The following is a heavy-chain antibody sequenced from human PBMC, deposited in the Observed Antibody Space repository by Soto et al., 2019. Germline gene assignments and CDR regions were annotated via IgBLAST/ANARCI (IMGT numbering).Heavy chain of an antibody. V-gene: IGHV4-39*01. CDR3: ARQKTYYDFWSGYYEGFDP. Sequence: SETLSLTCTVSGGSISIIGYYGGWIRQPPGKGLEWIGSIYYSGSTYYNPSLKSRVTISVDTSKNQFSLKLSSVTAADTAVYYCARQKTYYDFWSGYYEGFDPWGQATLVTVSS. J-gene: IGHJ5*02. CDR2: IYYSGST. D-gene: IGHD3-3*01. CDR1: GGSISIIGYY.